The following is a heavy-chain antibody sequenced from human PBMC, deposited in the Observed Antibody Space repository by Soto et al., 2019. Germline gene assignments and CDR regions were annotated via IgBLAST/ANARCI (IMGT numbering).Heavy chain of an antibody. V-gene: IGHV5-51*01. CDR2: IYPGDSET. J-gene: IGHJ6*02. Sequence: EVQLVQSGAEVKKPGESLKISCKGSGYSFTSYHIVWVRQMPGKGLEWMGIIYPGDSETRYSPSLQGQVTMSADKSTSTAYLQWSSLKASDTAMYYCARRSYCDGDCTRRPYDSYGMDVGGQGNTVTVSS. CDR3: ARRSYCDGDCTRRPYDSYGMDV. CDR1: GYSFTSYH. D-gene: IGHD2-21*02.